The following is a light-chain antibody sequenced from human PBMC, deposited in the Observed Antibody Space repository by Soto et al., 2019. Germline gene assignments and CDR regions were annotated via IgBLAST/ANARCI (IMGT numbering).Light chain of an antibody. Sequence: QSVLTQPPSASGSPGQSVTISCTGTSSDVGGYKFVSWYQQHPGKAPRLMIYEVSNRPSGVSNRFSGSKSGNTASLTISGLQAEDEADYYCSSYTSSRSYVFGTGTKLTVL. CDR2: EVS. CDR3: SSYTSSRSYV. J-gene: IGLJ1*01. V-gene: IGLV2-14*01. CDR1: SSDVGGYKF.